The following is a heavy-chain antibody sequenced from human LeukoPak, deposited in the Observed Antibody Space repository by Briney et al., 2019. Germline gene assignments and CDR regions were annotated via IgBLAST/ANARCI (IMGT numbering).Heavy chain of an antibody. V-gene: IGHV3-43*02. J-gene: IGHJ4*02. CDR1: GFTFDDYA. Sequence: PGGSLRLSCAASGFTFDDYAMHWVRQAPGKGLEWVSLISGEGGSTYYADSVKGRFTISRDNSKNSLYLQMNSLRTEDTALYYCAKGFQQWLVSGEDYWGQGTLVTVSS. CDR2: ISGEGGST. CDR3: AKGFQQWLVSGEDY. D-gene: IGHD6-19*01.